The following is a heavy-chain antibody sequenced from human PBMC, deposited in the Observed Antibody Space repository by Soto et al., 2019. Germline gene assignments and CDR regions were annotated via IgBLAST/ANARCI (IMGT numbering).Heavy chain of an antibody. Sequence: SETLSLTCTVSGGSISSSSYYWGWIRQPPGKGLEWIGSIYYSGSTYYNPSLKSRVTISVDTSKNQFSLKLSSVTAADTAVYYCARTSASSWYWFDYWGQGTLVTVSS. CDR2: IYYSGST. J-gene: IGHJ4*02. D-gene: IGHD6-13*01. CDR1: GGSISSSSYY. CDR3: ARTSASSWYWFDY. V-gene: IGHV4-39*01.